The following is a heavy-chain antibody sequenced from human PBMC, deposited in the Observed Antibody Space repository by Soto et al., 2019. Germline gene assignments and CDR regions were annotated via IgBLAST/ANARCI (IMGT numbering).Heavy chain of an antibody. CDR1: GGSISSSSYY. CDR3: ASHHGLTVMDH. D-gene: IGHD2-8*01. J-gene: IGHJ4*02. Sequence: LSLTCTVSGGSISSSSYYWGWIRQPPGKGLEWIGSIYYSGSTYYNPSLKSRVTISVDTSKNQFSLKLSSVTAADTAVYYCASHHGLTVMDHWGQGTLVTVSS. V-gene: IGHV4-39*01. CDR2: IYYSGST.